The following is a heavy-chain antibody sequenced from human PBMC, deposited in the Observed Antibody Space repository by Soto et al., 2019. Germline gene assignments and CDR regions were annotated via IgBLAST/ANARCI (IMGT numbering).Heavy chain of an antibody. D-gene: IGHD2-21*01. J-gene: IGHJ6*02. CDR1: GYSFTSYG. CDR3: ARDVPDTSLFFYYYGMDV. CDR2: ISTDNGNT. V-gene: IGHV1-18*01. Sequence: QVHLVQSGAEVRKPGASVKVSCKASGYSFTSYGISGVRQAPGHGLAWMGWISTDNGNTNYAHNLQGRVSMTIDPSTSTAYMELWSLGSDDTAVYYCARDVPDTSLFFYYYGMDVWGQGTTVTVSS.